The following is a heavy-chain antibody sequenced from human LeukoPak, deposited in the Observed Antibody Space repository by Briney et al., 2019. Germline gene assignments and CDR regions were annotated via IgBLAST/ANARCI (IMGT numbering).Heavy chain of an antibody. Sequence: SETLSLTCTVSGGSISSSSYYWGWIRQPPGKGLEWIGSIYYSGSTYYNPSLKSRVIISVDTSKNQFSLKLTSLTAADTAVYYCAREGQQLVPPFDYWGQGNLVTVSS. CDR1: GGSISSSSYY. CDR2: IYYSGST. D-gene: IGHD6-6*01. CDR3: AREGQQLVPPFDY. V-gene: IGHV4-39*07. J-gene: IGHJ4*02.